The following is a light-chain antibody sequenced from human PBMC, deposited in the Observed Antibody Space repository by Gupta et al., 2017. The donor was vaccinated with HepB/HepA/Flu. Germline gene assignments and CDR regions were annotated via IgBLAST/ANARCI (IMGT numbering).Light chain of an antibody. CDR3: QQSYSTPLT. CDR1: QSISSY. Sequence: IQMTPSPSSLSASVGDRVTITCRASQSISSYLNWYQQKPGKAPKLLIYAASSLQSGVPSRFSCSGSGTDFTLTISSLQPEDFATYYCQQSYSTPLTFGGGTKVEIK. CDR2: AAS. J-gene: IGKJ4*01. V-gene: IGKV1-39*01.